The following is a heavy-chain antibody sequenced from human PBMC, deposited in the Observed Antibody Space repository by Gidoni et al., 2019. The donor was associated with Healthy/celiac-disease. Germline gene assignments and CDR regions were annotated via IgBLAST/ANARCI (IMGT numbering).Heavy chain of an antibody. Sequence: QLQLQESGPGLVKPSETLSLTCTVSGGSLSSRSYYWGWIRQPPGKGLEWIGSIYYSGSTYYNPSLKSRVTISVDTSKNQFSLKLSSVTAADTAVYYCARGAYGSGSYYTMGYYYYYGMDVWGQGTTVTVSS. CDR1: GGSLSSRSYY. J-gene: IGHJ6*02. CDR2: IYYSGST. V-gene: IGHV4-39*01. D-gene: IGHD3-10*01. CDR3: ARGAYGSGSYYTMGYYYYYGMDV.